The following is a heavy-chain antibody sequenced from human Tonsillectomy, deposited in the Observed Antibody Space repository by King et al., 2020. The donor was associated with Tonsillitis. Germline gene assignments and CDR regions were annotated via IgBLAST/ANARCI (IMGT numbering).Heavy chain of an antibody. CDR2: ISGSGGST. V-gene: IGHV3-23*04. CDR3: AKVESTAMVYYFDY. J-gene: IGHJ4*02. Sequence: VQLVESGGGLVQPGGSLRLSCAASGFTFSSSAMAWVRQAPGKGLEWVSGISGSGGSTYYADSVKGRFTISRDNSQNTLYLQMNILGAEDTALYYCAKVESTAMVYYFDYWGQGTLVTVSS. CDR1: GFTFSSSA. D-gene: IGHD5-18*01.